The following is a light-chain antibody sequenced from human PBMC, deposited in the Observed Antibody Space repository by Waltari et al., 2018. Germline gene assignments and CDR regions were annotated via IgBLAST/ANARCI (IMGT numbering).Light chain of an antibody. V-gene: IGLV2-11*01. CDR1: RSDVF. CDR2: DVS. J-gene: IGLJ1*01. Sequence: QSALTQPRPVSGSPGQSVTISSTSIRSDVFVSWYQEHPGKAPKVVIYDVSKRPSGVPERFSGSKSGSTASLTISGLQDEDEADYYCCSYVSGYIYDFGTGTKVTVL. CDR3: CSYVSGYIYD.